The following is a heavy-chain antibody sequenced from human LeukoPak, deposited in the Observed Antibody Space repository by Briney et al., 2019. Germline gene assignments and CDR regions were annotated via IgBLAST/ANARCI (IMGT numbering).Heavy chain of an antibody. Sequence: GGSLRLSCAASGFTFSSYGMHWVRQAPGKGLEWVVVLLYDGSNQYYADSVKGRFTISRDNSKSTVYLQMNSLRVEDTAVYYCAKDYKTTRFHYYYGMDVWGQGTTVTVSS. CDR2: LLYDGSNQ. V-gene: IGHV3-30*18. CDR1: GFTFSSYG. D-gene: IGHD3-10*01. CDR3: AKDYKTTRFHYYYGMDV. J-gene: IGHJ6*02.